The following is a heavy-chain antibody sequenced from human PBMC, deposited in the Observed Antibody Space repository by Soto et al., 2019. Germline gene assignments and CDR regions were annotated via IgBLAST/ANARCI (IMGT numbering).Heavy chain of an antibody. CDR1: GYSFTSDW. J-gene: IGHJ6*02. CDR2: IYPGDSDT. V-gene: IGHV5-51*01. D-gene: IGHD3-10*01. Sequence: PGESLKISCKGSGYSFTSDWIGWVRQMPGKGLEWMGIIYPGDSDTRYSPSFQGQVTISADKSISTAYLQWSSLKASDTAMYYCARLEESGSYYYYYGMDVWGQGTTVTVSS. CDR3: ARLEESGSYYYYYGMDV.